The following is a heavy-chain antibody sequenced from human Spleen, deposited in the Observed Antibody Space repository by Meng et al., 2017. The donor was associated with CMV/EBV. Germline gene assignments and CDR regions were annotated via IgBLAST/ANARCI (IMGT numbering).Heavy chain of an antibody. CDR2: IFPGDSDT. CDR1: GYSFTSYW. J-gene: IGHJ4*02. Sequence: KVSCKGSGYSFTSYWIGWVRQMPGKGLEWMGIIFPGDSDTMYSPSLQGHVTMSVDKSTSTAYLQWSSLKASDTAMYYCAKHNYYYSSGSRTDYFDYWGQGTQVTVSS. V-gene: IGHV5-51*01. D-gene: IGHD3-10*01. CDR3: AKHNYYYSSGSRTDYFDY.